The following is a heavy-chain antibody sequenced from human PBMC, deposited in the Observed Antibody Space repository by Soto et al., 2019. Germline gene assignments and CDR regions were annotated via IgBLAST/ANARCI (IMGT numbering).Heavy chain of an antibody. V-gene: IGHV4-39*01. D-gene: IGHD2-15*01. CDR1: GGSISSISYY. CDR2: IYYSGST. Sequence: SETLSLTCTVSGGSISSISYYWGWIRQPPGKGLEWIGSIYYSGSTYYNLSLKSRVTISVDTSKNQFSLKLSSVTAADTAVYYCARHTPAISISDHWGQGTLVTVSS. CDR3: ARHTPAISISDH. J-gene: IGHJ4*02.